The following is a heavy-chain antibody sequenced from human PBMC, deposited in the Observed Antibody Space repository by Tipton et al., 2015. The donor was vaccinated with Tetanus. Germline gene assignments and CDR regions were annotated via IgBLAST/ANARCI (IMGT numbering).Heavy chain of an antibody. CDR2: ISSSSSYI. D-gene: IGHD4-17*01. CDR3: ARDQGYGDYEFDY. Sequence: SGFTFSSYSMNWVRQAPGKGLEWVSSISSSSSYIYYADSVKGRFTISRDNAKNSLYLQMNSLRAEDTAVYYCARDQGYGDYEFDYWGQGTLVTVSS. CDR1: GFTFSSYS. J-gene: IGHJ4*02. V-gene: IGHV3-21*01.